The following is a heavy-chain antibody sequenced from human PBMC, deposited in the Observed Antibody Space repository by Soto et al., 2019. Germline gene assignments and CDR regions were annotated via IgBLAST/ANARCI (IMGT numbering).Heavy chain of an antibody. V-gene: IGHV3-33*01. CDR3: ARDPSSSSWYQSYYYGMDV. J-gene: IGHJ6*02. D-gene: IGHD6-13*01. Sequence: GGSLRLSCAASGFTFSSYGMHWVRQAPGKGLEWVAVIWYDGSNKYYADSVKGRFTISRDNSKNTLYLQMNSLRAEDTAVYYCARDPSSSSWYQSYYYGMDVWGQGTTVTV. CDR2: IWYDGSNK. CDR1: GFTFSSYG.